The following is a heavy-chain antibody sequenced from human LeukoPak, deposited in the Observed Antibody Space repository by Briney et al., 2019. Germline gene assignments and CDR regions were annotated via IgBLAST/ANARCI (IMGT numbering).Heavy chain of an antibody. D-gene: IGHD2/OR15-2a*01. CDR3: ARAGNTRFDY. Sequence: PGGSRRLSCAASGFTFSSYAMRWVRQAPGKGLGWVSGISGSDGSTYYADSVKGRFTISRDNSKNTLYLQMNSLRAEDTAVYYCARAGNTRFDYWGQGTLVTVSS. CDR2: ISGSDGST. V-gene: IGHV3-23*01. CDR1: GFTFSSYA. J-gene: IGHJ4*02.